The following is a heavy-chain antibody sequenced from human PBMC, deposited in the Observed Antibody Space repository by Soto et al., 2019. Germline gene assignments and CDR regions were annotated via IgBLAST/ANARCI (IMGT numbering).Heavy chain of an antibody. CDR2: IVVGSGNT. CDR3: AAFRPNYYDSSGYYNPPDY. CDR1: GFTFTSSA. V-gene: IGHV1-58*01. Sequence: ASVKVSCKASGFTFTSSAVQWVRQARGQRLEWIGWIVVGSGNTNYAQKFQERVTITRDMSTSTAYIELSSLRSEDTAVYYCAAFRPNYYDSSGYYNPPDYWGQGTLVTVSS. D-gene: IGHD3-22*01. J-gene: IGHJ4*02.